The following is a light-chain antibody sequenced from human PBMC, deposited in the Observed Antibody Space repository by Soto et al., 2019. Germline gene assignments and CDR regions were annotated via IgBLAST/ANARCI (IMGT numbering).Light chain of an antibody. CDR3: QQYNSYPLP. Sequence: DIQMTQSPSVLSASVGDTVTITCRASQTISSWLAWYQQKPGQAPKLLIYKASSLESAVPSRFSGSGSGTEFTLTISGLQPDDSGSCYCQQYNSYPLPFGGGTKG. J-gene: IGKJ4*01. V-gene: IGKV1-5*03. CDR1: QTISSW. CDR2: KAS.